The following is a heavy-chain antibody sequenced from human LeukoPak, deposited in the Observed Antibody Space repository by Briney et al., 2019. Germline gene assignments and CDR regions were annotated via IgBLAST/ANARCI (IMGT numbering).Heavy chain of an antibody. CDR2: ISAYNGNT. CDR3: ARDSSSWANYYYYYMDV. D-gene: IGHD6-13*01. V-gene: IGHV1-18*01. Sequence: GASVKVSCKASGYTFTSYGISWVRQAPGQGLERMGWISAYNGNTNYAQKLQGRVTMTTDTSTSTAYMELRSLRSDDTAVYYCARDSSSWANYYYYYMDVWGKGTTVTISS. CDR1: GYTFTSYG. J-gene: IGHJ6*03.